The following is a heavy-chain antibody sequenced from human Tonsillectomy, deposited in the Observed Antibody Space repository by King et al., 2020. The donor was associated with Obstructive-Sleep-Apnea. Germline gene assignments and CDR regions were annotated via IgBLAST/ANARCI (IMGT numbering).Heavy chain of an antibody. Sequence: VQLVESGGGLVQPGGSLRLSCAASVVTFSSYAMNWVRPAPGKGLEWVSAISGSGGGTYYADSMKGRFTISRDNSTNTLYLQMNSLRAEDTAVYYCAKDRDSDFWSGYSDYWGQGTLVTVSS. J-gene: IGHJ4*02. D-gene: IGHD3-3*01. CDR3: AKDRDSDFWSGYSDY. V-gene: IGHV3-23*04. CDR2: ISGSGGGT. CDR1: VVTFSSYA.